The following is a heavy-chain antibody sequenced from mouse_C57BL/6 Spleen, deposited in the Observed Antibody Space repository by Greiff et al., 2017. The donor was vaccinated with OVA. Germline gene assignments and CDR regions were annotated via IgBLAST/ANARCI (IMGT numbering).Heavy chain of an antibody. D-gene: IGHD1-1*01. J-gene: IGHJ3*01. CDR2: IYPSDSET. CDR3: ARLTTVEGFAY. CDR1: GYTFTSYW. V-gene: IGHV1-61*01. Sequence: QVQLQQSGAELVRPGSSVKLSCKASGYTFTSYWMDWVKQRPGQGLEWIGNIYPSDSETHYNQKFKDKATLTVDKSSSTAYMQLSSLTSEDSAVYYCARLTTVEGFAYWGQGTLVTVSA.